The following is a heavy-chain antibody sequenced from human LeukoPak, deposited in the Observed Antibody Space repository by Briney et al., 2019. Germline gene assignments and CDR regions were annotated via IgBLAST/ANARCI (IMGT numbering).Heavy chain of an antibody. D-gene: IGHD2-2*01. J-gene: IGHJ4*02. Sequence: PGGSLRLSCAASGFTFSSYAMTWVRQAPGKGLEWVAFISDNGFTTSYSDSVKGRFTISRDNSKNTLYLQMNSLRAEDTAVYYCARDHCSSTRCIEQYFDYWGRGTLVTVSS. CDR1: GFTFSSYA. CDR2: ISDNGFTT. CDR3: ARDHCSSTRCIEQYFDY. V-gene: IGHV3-23*01.